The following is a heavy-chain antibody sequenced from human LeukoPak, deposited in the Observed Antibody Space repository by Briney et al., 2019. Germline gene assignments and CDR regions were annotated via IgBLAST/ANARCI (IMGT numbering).Heavy chain of an antibody. CDR1: GYTFTSYG. CDR2: IIPILGIA. V-gene: IGHV1-69*04. CDR3: ASTDTAMVTPGY. J-gene: IGHJ4*02. Sequence: SVKVSCKASGYTFTSYGISWVRQAPGQGLEWMGRIIPILGIANYAQKFQGRVTITADKSTSTAYMELSSLRSEDTAVYYCASTDTAMVTPGYWGQGTLVTVSS. D-gene: IGHD5-18*01.